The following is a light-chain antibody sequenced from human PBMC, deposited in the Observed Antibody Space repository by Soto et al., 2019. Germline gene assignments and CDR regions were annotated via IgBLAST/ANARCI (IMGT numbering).Light chain of an antibody. CDR2: GNS. CDR3: QSYDSSLSGFV. V-gene: IGLV1-40*01. CDR1: SSKIGAGYD. J-gene: IGLJ1*01. Sequence: SVLKQPPSGAGAPGQRVTISCTWRSSKIGAGYDVHWYQQLPGTAPKLLIYGNSNRPSGVPDRFSGSKSGTSASLAITGLQAEDEADYYCQSYDSSLSGFVFGTGTKVTVL.